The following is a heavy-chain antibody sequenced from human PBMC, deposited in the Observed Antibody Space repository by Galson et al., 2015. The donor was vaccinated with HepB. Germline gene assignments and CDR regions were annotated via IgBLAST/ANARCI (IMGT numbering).Heavy chain of an antibody. CDR3: ARGPMIVVGFFDY. J-gene: IGHJ4*02. V-gene: IGHV1-3*01. CDR1: GYTFTSYA. CDR2: INAGNGNT. D-gene: IGHD3-22*01. Sequence: SVKVSCKASGYTFTSYAMHWVRQAPGQRLEWMGWINAGNGNTEYSQKFQGRVTITRDTSASTAYMELSSLRSEDTAVYYCARGPMIVVGFFDYWGQGTLVTVSS.